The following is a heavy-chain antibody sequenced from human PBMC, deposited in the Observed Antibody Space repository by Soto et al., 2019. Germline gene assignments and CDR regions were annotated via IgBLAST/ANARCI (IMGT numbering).Heavy chain of an antibody. CDR2: ISGSGGST. Sequence: PGGSLRLSCAASGFTFSSYAMSWVRQAPGKGLEWVSAISGSGGSTYYADSVKGRFTISRDNSKNTLYLQISSLKDEDTAVYQCVASALSFDFWGQGTPVTVSS. V-gene: IGHV3-23*01. J-gene: IGHJ4*02. CDR1: GFTFSSYA. D-gene: IGHD3-16*02. CDR3: VASALSFDF.